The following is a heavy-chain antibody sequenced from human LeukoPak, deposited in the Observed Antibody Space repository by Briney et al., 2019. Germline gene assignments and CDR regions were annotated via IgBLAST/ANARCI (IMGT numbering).Heavy chain of an antibody. V-gene: IGHV4-34*01. J-gene: IGHJ6*03. CDR1: GGSISGYY. Sequence: SETLSLTCAVYGGSISGYYWSWIRQPPGKGLEWIGEINHSGSTNYNPSLKNRVTISEDTSKNQFSLRLRSVTAADTAVYYCARERKRRVTGIYYYYYYMDVWGKGTTVTVSS. CDR2: INHSGST. CDR3: ARERKRRVTGIYYYYYYMDV. D-gene: IGHD5-18*01.